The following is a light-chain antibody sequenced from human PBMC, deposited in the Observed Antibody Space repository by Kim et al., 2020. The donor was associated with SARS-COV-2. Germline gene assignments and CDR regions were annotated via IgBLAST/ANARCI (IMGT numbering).Light chain of an antibody. CDR1: PSTIESNY. CDR3: AAWDDSLSGRWV. CDR2: RNG. J-gene: IGLJ3*02. V-gene: IGLV1-47*01. Sequence: RFPTSCSGSPSTIESNYPTCRQQSPGGAPKPLIYRNGQRPSGVPDRFSGSRSGTSASLAISGLRSEDEADYYCAAWDDSLSGRWVFGGGTQLTVL.